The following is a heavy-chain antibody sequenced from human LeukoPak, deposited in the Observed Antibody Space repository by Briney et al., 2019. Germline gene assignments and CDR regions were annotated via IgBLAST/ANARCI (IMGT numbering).Heavy chain of an antibody. Sequence: GGSLRLSCGASGFTVSSYWMHWVRQAPGKGLVWVSRIRPDGTGTNYADSVKGRFTISRDNAKNTLYLQMNSPRAEDTAVYYCARDLVYGSGSYDYRGQGTLVTVSS. CDR3: ARDLVYGSGSYDY. V-gene: IGHV3-74*01. D-gene: IGHD3-10*01. CDR1: GFTVSSYW. CDR2: IRPDGTGT. J-gene: IGHJ4*02.